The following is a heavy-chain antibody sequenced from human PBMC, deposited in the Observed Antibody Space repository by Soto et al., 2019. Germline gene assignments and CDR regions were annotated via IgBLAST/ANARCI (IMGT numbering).Heavy chain of an antibody. CDR2: ISYDGSNK. V-gene: IGHV3-30-3*01. Sequence: GGSLRLSCAASGFTFSSYAMHWVRQAPGKGLEWVAVISYDGSNKYYADSVKGRFTISRDNSKNTLYLQMNSLRAEDTAVYYCAKDMQKNTVTTGLGNLNYYYYGMDVWGQGTTVTVSS. J-gene: IGHJ6*02. CDR1: GFTFSSYA. CDR3: AKDMQKNTVTTGLGNLNYYYYGMDV. D-gene: IGHD4-4*01.